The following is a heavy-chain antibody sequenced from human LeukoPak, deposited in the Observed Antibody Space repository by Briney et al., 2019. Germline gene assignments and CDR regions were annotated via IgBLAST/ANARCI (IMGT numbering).Heavy chain of an antibody. V-gene: IGHV3-74*01. Sequence: PGGSLRLSCAASGFTFSQNWLHWVRQAPGKGLVWVSRISPDDKSTSYADSVKGRFTISRDDAKKTLYLQMNSLRAEDTAVYYCARDRYCGGDCYYLFDYWGQGTLVTVSS. D-gene: IGHD2-21*02. CDR3: ARDRYCGGDCYYLFDY. CDR2: ISPDDKST. J-gene: IGHJ4*02. CDR1: GFTFSQNW.